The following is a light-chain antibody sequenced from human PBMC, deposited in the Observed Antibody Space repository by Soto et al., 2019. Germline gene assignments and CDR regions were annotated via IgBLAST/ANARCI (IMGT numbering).Light chain of an antibody. J-gene: IGKJ2*01. Sequence: IQMTQSPSPLSASVGDRVTITCRASQGIRKDLGWYQQKPGKAPNLLIYGVSSLQSGVPSRFSGSGSGTEFTLTISSLQPEDFATYYCLQDSSNPYTFGQGTKLEIK. CDR2: GVS. CDR3: LQDSSNPYT. CDR1: QGIRKD. V-gene: IGKV1-6*01.